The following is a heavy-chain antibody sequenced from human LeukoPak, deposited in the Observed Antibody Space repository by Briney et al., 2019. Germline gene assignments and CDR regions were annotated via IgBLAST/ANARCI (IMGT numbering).Heavy chain of an antibody. CDR2: ISYDGTDK. CDR1: GFTFSSYA. CDR3: ARLPYTYGYSAAFDI. J-gene: IGHJ3*02. D-gene: IGHD5-18*01. V-gene: IGHV3-30-3*01. Sequence: GGSLRLSCAASGFTFSSYAIHWVRQAPGKGLEWVAVISYDGTDKYYADSVKGRFTISRDNSKNTLFLQMISLRAEDTALYYCARLPYTYGYSAAFDIWGQGTPVTVSS.